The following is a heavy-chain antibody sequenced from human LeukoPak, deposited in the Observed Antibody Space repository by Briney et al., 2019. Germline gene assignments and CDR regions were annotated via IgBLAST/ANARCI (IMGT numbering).Heavy chain of an antibody. J-gene: IGHJ4*02. CDR2: ISGSGGST. Sequence: PGGSLRLSCAASGFTFSSYAMSWVRQAPGKGLEWVSAISGSGGSTYCADSVKGRFTISRDNSKNTLYLQMNSLRAEDTAVYYCAKDRYGDYSFDYWGQGTLVTVSS. CDR3: AKDRYGDYSFDY. D-gene: IGHD4-17*01. V-gene: IGHV3-23*01. CDR1: GFTFSSYA.